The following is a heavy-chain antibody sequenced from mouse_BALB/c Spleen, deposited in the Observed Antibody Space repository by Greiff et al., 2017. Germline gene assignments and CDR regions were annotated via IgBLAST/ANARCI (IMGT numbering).Heavy chain of an antibody. D-gene: IGHD1-1*01. J-gene: IGHJ3*01. CDR1: GYTFSSYW. CDR3: ARDGSRFAY. CDR2: ILPGSGST. V-gene: IGHV1-9*01. Sequence: QVQLQQSGAELMKPGASVKISCKATGYTFSSYWLEWVKQRPGHGLEWIGEILPGSGSTNYNEKFKGKATFTADTSSNTAYMQLSSLTSEDSAVYYCARDGSRFAYWGQGTLVTVTA.